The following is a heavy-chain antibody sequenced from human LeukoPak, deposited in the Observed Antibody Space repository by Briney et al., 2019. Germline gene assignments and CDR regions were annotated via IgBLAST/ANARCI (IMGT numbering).Heavy chain of an antibody. CDR3: ARDRVYYYDSSDNFDY. CDR1: GFTFSSYE. D-gene: IGHD3-22*01. Sequence: GGSLRLSCAASGFTFSSYEMNWVRQAPGKGLEWVSYISSSGGTIYYADSVKGRFTISRDNAKNSLYLQMNSLRAEDTAVYYCARDRVYYYDSSDNFDYWGQGTLVTVSS. CDR2: ISSSGGTI. V-gene: IGHV3-48*03. J-gene: IGHJ4*02.